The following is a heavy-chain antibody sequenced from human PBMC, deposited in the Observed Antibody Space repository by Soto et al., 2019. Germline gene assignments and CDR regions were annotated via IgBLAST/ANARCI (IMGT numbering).Heavy chain of an antibody. Sequence: EVQLLESGGGLVQPGESLRLSCAASGFTFSSYAMSWVRQAPGKGLEWVSVISGSDDSTYYADSVKGRFTISRDNSKNTPYLQMNSLRAEDTAVYYCAKRSSSSTVDYWGQGTLVTVSS. D-gene: IGHD6-6*01. CDR2: ISGSDDST. J-gene: IGHJ4*02. CDR1: GFTFSSYA. V-gene: IGHV3-23*01. CDR3: AKRSSSSTVDY.